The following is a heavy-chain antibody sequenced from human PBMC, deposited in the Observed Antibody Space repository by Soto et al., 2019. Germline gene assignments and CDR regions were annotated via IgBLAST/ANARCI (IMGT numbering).Heavy chain of an antibody. CDR2: IYHNGRT. Sequence: QVQLQESGPGLVKPSQTLSLTCTVSGASMHSGAYYWSWFRQPPGKGLEWIGYIYHNGRTYNNPSLMSRVTMSLDTSKNQFSLKLNSVSAADTAVYYCARVSATGTRWFDPWGQGTLVTVSS. J-gene: IGHJ5*02. CDR3: ARVSATGTRWFDP. D-gene: IGHD6-13*01. V-gene: IGHV4-31*03. CDR1: GASMHSGAYY.